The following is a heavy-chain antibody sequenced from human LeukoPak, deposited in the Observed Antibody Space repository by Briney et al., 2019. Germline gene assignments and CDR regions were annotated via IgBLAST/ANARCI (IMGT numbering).Heavy chain of an antibody. CDR1: GGSISSGGYY. J-gene: IGHJ3*02. CDR2: IYYSGST. Sequence: PSETLSLTCTVPGGSISSGGYYWSWIRQHPGKGLEWIGYIYYSGSTYYNPSLKSRVTISVDTSKNQFSLKLSSVTAADTAVYYCARVVVVPAAIDTPDAFDIWGQGTMVTVSS. D-gene: IGHD2-2*02. V-gene: IGHV4-31*03. CDR3: ARVVVVPAAIDTPDAFDI.